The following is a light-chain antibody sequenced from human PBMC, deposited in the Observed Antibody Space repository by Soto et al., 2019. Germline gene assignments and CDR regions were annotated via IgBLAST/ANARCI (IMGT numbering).Light chain of an antibody. Sequence: DSQMTQSPSTLSASVGDRVTITCRASQSISSWSAWYQQKPGKAPKLLIYDASSLESGVTSRFSGSGSGTEFTLTISSLQPDDFATYYCQQYNSYSRTFGQGTKVDSK. CDR2: DAS. V-gene: IGKV1-5*01. CDR3: QQYNSYSRT. CDR1: QSISSW. J-gene: IGKJ1*01.